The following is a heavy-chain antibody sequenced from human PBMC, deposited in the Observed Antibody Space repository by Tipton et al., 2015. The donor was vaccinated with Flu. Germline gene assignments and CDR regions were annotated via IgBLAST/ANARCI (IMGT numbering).Heavy chain of an antibody. Sequence: AASGFTFRNYWMSWVRQAPGKGLEWVANIKQHESEKYYVDSVEGRFTISRDNAKNSLYLQMNSLRAEDTAVYYCARSGPIDYWGQGSLVTVSS. CDR1: GFTFRNYW. CDR3: ARSGPIDY. V-gene: IGHV3-7*01. CDR2: IKQHESEK. D-gene: IGHD6-25*01. J-gene: IGHJ4*02.